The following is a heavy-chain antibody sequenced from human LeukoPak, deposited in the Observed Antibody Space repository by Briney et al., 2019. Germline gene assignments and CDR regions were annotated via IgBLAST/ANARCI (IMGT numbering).Heavy chain of an antibody. D-gene: IGHD6-19*01. Sequence: GGSLRLSCAASGFTFTNYAMHWVRQAPGEGLEFVAAINSDGDGTYYGNSVKGRFTISRDTSKNTLFLQMDSLRPDDTSVYYCARDKRNSNGWYATFDYWGQGTLVTVSS. V-gene: IGHV3-64*01. CDR2: INSDGDGT. J-gene: IGHJ4*02. CDR3: ARDKRNSNGWYATFDY. CDR1: GFTFTNYA.